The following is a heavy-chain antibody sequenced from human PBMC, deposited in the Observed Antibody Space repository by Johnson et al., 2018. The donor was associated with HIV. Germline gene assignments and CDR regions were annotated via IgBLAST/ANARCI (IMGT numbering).Heavy chain of an antibody. Sequence: QVQLVESGGGVVQPGRSLRLSCAASGFTFSSYGMHWVRQAPGKGLEWVAVISYDGSNKYYADAVKGRFSISRANSKNKLPLQMNSLRAEDTAVYYCARCELTRAFDIWGQGTMVTVSS. V-gene: IGHV3-30*19. CDR2: ISYDGSNK. D-gene: IGHD1-26*01. CDR3: ARCELTRAFDI. J-gene: IGHJ3*02. CDR1: GFTFSSYG.